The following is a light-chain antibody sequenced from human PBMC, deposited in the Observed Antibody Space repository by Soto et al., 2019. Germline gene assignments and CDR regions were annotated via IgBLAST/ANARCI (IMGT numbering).Light chain of an antibody. V-gene: IGKV3-20*01. J-gene: IGKJ1*01. Sequence: EIILTQSPGTLSLSPGDTASLSWGASQSVGSSYLGWYQQKPGQAPRLLMSGASGRATGIPDRFSGSGSGTEFTLTLNSLKYEDFAVYYCQQYNNWPRTFGQGTKVDIK. CDR2: GAS. CDR3: QQYNNWPRT. CDR1: QSVGSSY.